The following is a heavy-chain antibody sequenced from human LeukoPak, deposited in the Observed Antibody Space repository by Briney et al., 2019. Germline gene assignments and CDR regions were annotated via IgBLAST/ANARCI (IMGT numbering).Heavy chain of an antibody. J-gene: IGHJ6*02. Sequence: ASVKVSCKASGYTFTSYDINWVRQATGQGLEWMGWMNPNSGNTGYAQKFQGRVTMTRNTSISTAYMELGSLRSEDTAVYYCARFYDFWSGYFIDGMDVWGQGTTVTVSS. CDR3: ARFYDFWSGYFIDGMDV. CDR1: GYTFTSYD. V-gene: IGHV1-8*01. CDR2: MNPNSGNT. D-gene: IGHD3-3*01.